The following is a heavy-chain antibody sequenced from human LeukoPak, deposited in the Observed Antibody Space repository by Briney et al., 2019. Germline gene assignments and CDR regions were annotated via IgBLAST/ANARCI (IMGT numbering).Heavy chain of an antibody. Sequence: PSETLSLTCAVSGGSISSYYWSWIRQPPGKGLEWIGYIYYSGSTNYNPSLKSRVTISVDTSKNQFSLKLLSVTAADTAVYYCARTGRGGMTGAFDIWGQGTMVTVSS. CDR1: GGSISSYY. D-gene: IGHD3-10*01. J-gene: IGHJ3*02. CDR3: ARTGRGGMTGAFDI. CDR2: IYYSGST. V-gene: IGHV4-59*01.